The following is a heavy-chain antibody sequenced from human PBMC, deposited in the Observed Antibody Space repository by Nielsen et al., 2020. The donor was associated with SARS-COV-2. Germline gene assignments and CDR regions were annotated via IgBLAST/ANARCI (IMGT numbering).Heavy chain of an antibody. J-gene: IGHJ6*02. CDR1: GSTFSSYG. V-gene: IGHV3-33*01. CDR3: ARDKISSSWPSRRDGMDV. Sequence: SLKISCAASGSTFSSYGMHWVRPAPGKGLEWVAVIWYDGSNKYYADSVNGRFTISRDNSKNTLYLQMNSLRAEDTAVYYCARDKISSSWPSRRDGMDVWGQGTTVTVSS. D-gene: IGHD6-13*01. CDR2: IWYDGSNK.